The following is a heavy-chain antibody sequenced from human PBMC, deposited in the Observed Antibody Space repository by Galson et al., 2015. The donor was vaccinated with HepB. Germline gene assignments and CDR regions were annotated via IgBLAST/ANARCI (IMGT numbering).Heavy chain of an antibody. Sequence: SLRLSCAASGFTFSSYSMNWVRQAPGKGLEGVSSISSSSSYIYYADSVKGRFTISRDNANNSLYLQMNSLRAEDTAVYYCARANGYSSGWYFEYYYYGMDVWGQGTTVTVSS. CDR3: ARANGYSSGWYFEYYYYGMDV. CDR2: ISSSSSYI. J-gene: IGHJ6*02. D-gene: IGHD6-19*01. CDR1: GFTFSSYS. V-gene: IGHV3-21*01.